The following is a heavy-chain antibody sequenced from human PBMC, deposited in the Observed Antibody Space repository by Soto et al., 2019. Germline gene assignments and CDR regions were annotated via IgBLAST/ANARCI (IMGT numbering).Heavy chain of an antibody. CDR1: GGSISSYY. D-gene: IGHD6-13*01. Sequence: PSEPLSLTCTVSGGSISSYYWSWIRQPPGKGLEWIGSIYHSGSTYYNPSLKSRVTISVDTSKNQFSLKLSSVTAAGTAVYYCAREVGLVRAHGYYSYYGMDVWGQGTTVTVAS. CDR2: IYHSGST. V-gene: IGHV4-38-2*02. CDR3: AREVGLVRAHGYYSYYGMDV. J-gene: IGHJ6*02.